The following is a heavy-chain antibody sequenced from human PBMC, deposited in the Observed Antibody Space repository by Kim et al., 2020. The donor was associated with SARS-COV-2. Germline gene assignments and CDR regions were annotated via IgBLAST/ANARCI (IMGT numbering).Heavy chain of an antibody. Sequence: GGSLRLSCAASGFTFSGYSMNWVRQAPGKGLEWVSSISSGSGYIYYADSVKGRFTISGDNARNSLYLQMNSLRAEDTAVYYCAIIAAATTAFDYWGQGTLVTVSS. V-gene: IGHV3-21*01. CDR1: GFTFSGYS. CDR3: AIIAAATTAFDY. D-gene: IGHD6-13*01. CDR2: ISSGSGYI. J-gene: IGHJ4*02.